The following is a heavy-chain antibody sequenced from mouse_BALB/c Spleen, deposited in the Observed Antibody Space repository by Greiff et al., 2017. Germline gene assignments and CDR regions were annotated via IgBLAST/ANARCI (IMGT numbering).Heavy chain of an antibody. J-gene: IGHJ3*01. D-gene: IGHD2-4*01. CDR3: ARPYDYDWFAC. CDR1: GFTFSSFG. CDR2: ISSGSSTI. Sequence: EVQLVESGGGLVQPGGSRKLSCAASGFTFSSFGMHWVRQAPEKGLEWVAYISSGSSTIYYADTVKGRFTISRDNPKNTLFLQMTSLRSEDTAMYYCARPYDYDWFACWGQGTLVTVSA. V-gene: IGHV5-17*02.